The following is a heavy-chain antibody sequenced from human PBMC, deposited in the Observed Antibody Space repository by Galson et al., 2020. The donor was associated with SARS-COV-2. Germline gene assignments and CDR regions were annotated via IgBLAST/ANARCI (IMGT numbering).Heavy chain of an antibody. CDR1: GYTFSSYA. CDR3: AKETSSSGNYFDY. D-gene: IGHD6-6*01. V-gene: IGHV3-23*01. Sequence: TGGSLRLSCAASGYTFSSYAMSWVRQAPGKGLEWVSAISGSAGTTYYADSVKGRLTISRDNSKNTLYLQLNSLRAEDTAVYYGAKETSSSGNYFDYWGKGTLVTVSS. CDR2: ISGSAGTT. J-gene: IGHJ4*02.